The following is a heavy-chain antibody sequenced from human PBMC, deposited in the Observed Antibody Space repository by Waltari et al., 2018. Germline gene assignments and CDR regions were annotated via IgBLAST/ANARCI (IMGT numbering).Heavy chain of an antibody. D-gene: IGHD1-26*01. Sequence: EVRLVESGGGLVQPGGSLTLSCAASGFTFSNYGMSWVRQAPGKGLEGVSTISGSGGTTFYAYSVKGRFTMSKDNSKNTLFLQMNSLRFDDTAEYYCAKSTGSYYEVFDYWGRGTLVTVSS. CDR3: AKSTGSYYEVFDY. CDR2: ISGSGGTT. CDR1: GFTFSNYG. J-gene: IGHJ4*02. V-gene: IGHV3-23*04.